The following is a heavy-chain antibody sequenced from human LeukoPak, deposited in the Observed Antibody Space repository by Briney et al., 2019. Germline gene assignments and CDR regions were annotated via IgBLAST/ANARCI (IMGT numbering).Heavy chain of an antibody. V-gene: IGHV3-48*01. J-gene: IGHJ4*02. Sequence: GGSLTLSCAASGFPFSSYSMNWLRQSPGEGVEWVSYISASGSNIYYLDSVKGRFTVSRDNAMNSLFLQMDRPRAEDTAVYYCVRVKGTYFDFWGQGTLVTVSS. CDR1: GFPFSSYS. CDR3: VRVKGTYFDF. CDR2: ISASGSNI. D-gene: IGHD1-1*01.